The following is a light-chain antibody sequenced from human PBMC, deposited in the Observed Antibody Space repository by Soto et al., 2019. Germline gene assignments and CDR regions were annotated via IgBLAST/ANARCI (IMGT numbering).Light chain of an antibody. CDR1: SPNIGSNY. V-gene: IGLV1-47*01. Sequence: QSVLTQPPSASGTPGQRVTISCSGGSPNIGSNYVYWYQQLPGTAPKLLIYSDAQRPSGVPDRISGSKSGTSASLAIRGLRSEDEGDYYCAAWDDSLSGPVFGGGTKLTVL. J-gene: IGLJ3*02. CDR2: SDA. CDR3: AAWDDSLSGPV.